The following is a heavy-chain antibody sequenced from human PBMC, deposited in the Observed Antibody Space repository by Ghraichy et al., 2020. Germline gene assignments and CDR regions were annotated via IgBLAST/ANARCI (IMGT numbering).Heavy chain of an antibody. J-gene: IGHJ4*02. Sequence: GGSLRLSCAASGFTFSSYGMHWVRQAPGKGLEWVAVIWYDGSNKYYADSVKGRFTISRDNSKNTLYLQMNSLRAEDTAVYYCARDGGYPPGYFDYWGQGTLVTVSS. CDR2: IWYDGSNK. CDR3: ARDGGYPPGYFDY. V-gene: IGHV3-33*01. D-gene: IGHD5-12*01. CDR1: GFTFSSYG.